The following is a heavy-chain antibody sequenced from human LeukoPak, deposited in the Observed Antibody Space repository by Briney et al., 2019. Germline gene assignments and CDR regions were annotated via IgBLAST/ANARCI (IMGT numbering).Heavy chain of an antibody. V-gene: IGHV1-2*02. CDR2: INPNSGDT. D-gene: IGHD6-19*01. Sequence: GASVKVSCKASGYTFTGYSLHWVRQTPGQGLQWMGWINPNSGDTNYAQKFQGRVTMTRDTSITTAYMDLSRLRPDDTAVYYCARISVAGRTAYGMDVWGPGTTVTVSS. CDR3: ARISVAGRTAYGMDV. J-gene: IGHJ6*02. CDR1: GYTFTGYS.